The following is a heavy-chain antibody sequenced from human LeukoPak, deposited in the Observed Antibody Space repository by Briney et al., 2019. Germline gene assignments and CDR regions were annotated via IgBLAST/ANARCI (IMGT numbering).Heavy chain of an antibody. CDR2: INHSGST. V-gene: IGHV4-34*01. CDR3: ARGRRGYYGSGSYYINYYYYYMGV. J-gene: IGHJ6*03. Sequence: PSETLSLTCAVYGGSFSGYYWSWIRQPPGKGLEWIGEINHSGSTNYNPSLKSRVTISVDTSKNQFSLKLSSVTAADTAVYYCARGRRGYYGSGSYYINYYYYYMGVWGKGTTVTVSS. D-gene: IGHD3-10*01. CDR1: GGSFSGYY.